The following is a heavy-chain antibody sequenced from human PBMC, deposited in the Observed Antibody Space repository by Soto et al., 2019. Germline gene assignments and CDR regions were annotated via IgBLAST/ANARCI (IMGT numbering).Heavy chain of an antibody. V-gene: IGHV1-69*02. Sequence: QVQLVQSGAEVKKPGSSVKVSCKASGGTFSSYTISWVRQAPGQGLEWMGRIIPIRGIANYAQKFQGRVTITADKSTSTAYMELSSLRSEDTAVYYCASHCSGGSCFDPWGQGTLVTVSS. J-gene: IGHJ5*02. D-gene: IGHD2-15*01. CDR3: ASHCSGGSCFDP. CDR1: GGTFSSYT. CDR2: IIPIRGIA.